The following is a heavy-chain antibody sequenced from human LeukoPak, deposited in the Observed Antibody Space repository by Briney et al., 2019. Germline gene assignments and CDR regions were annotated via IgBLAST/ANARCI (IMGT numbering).Heavy chain of an antibody. CDR2: ISYDGSNE. CDR3: AKDFLGMIRYFDWLGDAFDI. D-gene: IGHD3-9*01. J-gene: IGHJ3*02. V-gene: IGHV3-30*14. CDR1: GFTFSSYV. Sequence: GGSLRLSCAASGFTFSSYVMHWVRQAPGKGLEWVAIISYDGSNEYYADSVKGRFTISRDNSKNTLYLQMNSLRAEDTAVYYCAKDFLGMIRYFDWLGDAFDIWGQGTMVTVSS.